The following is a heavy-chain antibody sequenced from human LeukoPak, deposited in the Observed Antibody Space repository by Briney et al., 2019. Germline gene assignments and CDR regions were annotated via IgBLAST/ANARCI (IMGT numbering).Heavy chain of an antibody. CDR2: TSYDGSNK. CDR3: ARENPTVRNWFDP. J-gene: IGHJ5*02. D-gene: IGHD4-17*01. V-gene: IGHV3-30*04. CDR1: GFTFSSYA. Sequence: GRSLRLSCAASGFTFSSYAMHWVRQAPGKGLEWVAVTSYDGSNKYYADSVKGRFTISRDNSKNTLYLQMNSLRAEDTAVYYCARENPTVRNWFDPWGQGTLVTVSS.